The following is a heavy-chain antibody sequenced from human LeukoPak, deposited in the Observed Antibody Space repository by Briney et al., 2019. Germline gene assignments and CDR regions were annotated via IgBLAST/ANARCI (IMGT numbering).Heavy chain of an antibody. CDR3: ARASGVRRWDWGRGSYYMDV. J-gene: IGHJ6*03. CDR1: GYTFTSYD. CDR2: MNPNSGNT. Sequence: GASVKVSCKASGYTFTSYDINWVRQATGQGLEGMGWMNPNSGNTGYAQKFQGRVTMTRNTSISTAYMELSSLRSEDTAVYYCARASGVRRWDWGRGSYYMDVWGKGTTVTISS. D-gene: IGHD3-10*01. V-gene: IGHV1-8*01.